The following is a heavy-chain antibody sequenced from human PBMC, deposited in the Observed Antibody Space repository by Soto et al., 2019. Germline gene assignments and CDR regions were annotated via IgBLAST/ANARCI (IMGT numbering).Heavy chain of an antibody. CDR3: ARPTSTGTTSGYYFDY. CDR1: GGTFSSYP. J-gene: IGHJ4*02. D-gene: IGHD1-7*01. CDR2: IIPILDIT. V-gene: IGHV1-69*02. Sequence: QVKLVQSGAEVKKPGSSVKVSCKASGGTFSSYPISWVRQAPGQGLEWMGRIIPILDITDYAQRFQGRVTITADKSTSTAYIELSSLSSDDTAVYYCARPTSTGTTSGYYFDYWGQGTMVTVSS.